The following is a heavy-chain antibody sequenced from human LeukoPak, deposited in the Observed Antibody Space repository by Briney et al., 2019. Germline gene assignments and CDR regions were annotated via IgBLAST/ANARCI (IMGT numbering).Heavy chain of an antibody. Sequence: PGGSLRLSCAASGFTVSSNYMSWVRQAPGKGLEWVSIIYSGDNAYYADSVKGRFTISRDNYKNTLYLQMNSLRAEDTAVYYCARGKGSSSPYYFDYWGQGTLVTVSS. CDR2: IYSGDNA. CDR3: ARGKGSSSPYYFDY. D-gene: IGHD6-6*01. V-gene: IGHV3-66*01. CDR1: GFTVSSNY. J-gene: IGHJ4*02.